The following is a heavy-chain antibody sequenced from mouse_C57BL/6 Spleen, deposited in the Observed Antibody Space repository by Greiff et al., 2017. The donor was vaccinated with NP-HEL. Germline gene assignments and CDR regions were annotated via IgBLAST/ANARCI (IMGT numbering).Heavy chain of an antibody. CDR2: IYPGDGDT. Sequence: VQRVESGPELVKPGASVKISCKASGYAFSSSWMNWVKQRPGQGLEWIGRIYPGDGDTNYNGKFKGKATLTADKSSSTAYMQLSSLTSEDSAVYFCARRLSDYWGQGTTLTVSS. J-gene: IGHJ2*01. D-gene: IGHD6-5*01. CDR1: GYAFSSSW. CDR3: ARRLSDY. V-gene: IGHV1-82*01.